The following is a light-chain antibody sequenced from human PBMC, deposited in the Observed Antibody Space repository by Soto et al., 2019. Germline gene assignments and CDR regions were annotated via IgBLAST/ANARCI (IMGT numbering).Light chain of an antibody. Sequence: EIMLTQSPDTLSLSPGERATLSCRASQSVSSNNFAWYQQKKPGQAPRLLIYAASSRATGVPDRFSGSGSGTDFTLTISRLEPEDFAMYYCQQYSPSPPMYTFGQGTKLEIK. CDR3: QQYSPSPPMYT. CDR1: QSVSSNN. J-gene: IGKJ2*01. V-gene: IGKV3-20*01. CDR2: AAS.